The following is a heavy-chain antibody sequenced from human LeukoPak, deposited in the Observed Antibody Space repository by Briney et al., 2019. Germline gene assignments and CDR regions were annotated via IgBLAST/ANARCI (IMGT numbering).Heavy chain of an antibody. V-gene: IGHV3-30*18. CDR2: ISYDGSNK. CDR3: AKLEVVPAAIIFSLPYYYYYGMDV. D-gene: IGHD2-2*02. Sequence: PGGSLRLSYAASGFTFSSYGMHWVRQAPGKGLEWVAVISYDGSNKYYADSVKGRFTISRDNSKNTLYLQMNSLRAEDTAVYYCAKLEVVPAAIIFSLPYYYYYGMDVWGQGTTVTVSS. CDR1: GFTFSSYG. J-gene: IGHJ6*02.